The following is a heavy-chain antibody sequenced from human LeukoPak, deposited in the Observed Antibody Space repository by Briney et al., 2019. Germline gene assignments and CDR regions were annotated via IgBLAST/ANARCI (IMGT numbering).Heavy chain of an antibody. CDR2: ISWNSGSM. J-gene: IGHJ4*02. Sequence: GRSLRLSCAASGFTFDDCTMHWVRQAPGKGLEWVSSISWNSGSMAYADSVKGRFTISRDNAKNSLFLQMNSLRAEDTALYYCAKGLVGTTTFMDYWGQGTLVTVSS. V-gene: IGHV3-9*01. D-gene: IGHD1-26*01. CDR1: GFTFDDCT. CDR3: AKGLVGTTTFMDY.